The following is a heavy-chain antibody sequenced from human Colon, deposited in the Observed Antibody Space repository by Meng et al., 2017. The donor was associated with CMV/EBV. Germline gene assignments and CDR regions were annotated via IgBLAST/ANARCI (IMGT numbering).Heavy chain of an antibody. V-gene: IGHV3-23*01. CDR2: IGSSDHNK. D-gene: IGHD6-19*01. CDR1: GFRFSAFA. CDR3: AKDDGSGWHKFSFES. J-gene: IGHJ4*02. Sequence: GESLKISCEASGFRFSAFAMSWVRQAPGKGLEWVAAIGSSDHNKYYADSVRGRFTVSRDNFRDTLFLQMNSLTAEDTATYYCAKDDGSGWHKFSFESWGQGTLVTVSS.